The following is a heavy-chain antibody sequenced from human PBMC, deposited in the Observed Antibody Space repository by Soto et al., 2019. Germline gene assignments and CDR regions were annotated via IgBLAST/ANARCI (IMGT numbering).Heavy chain of an antibody. CDR3: ARHLEVPFHGRVTFYYGLDV. CDR1: GYGFTGFW. J-gene: IGHJ6*02. CDR2: IYPRDSEV. V-gene: IGHV5-51*01. Sequence: EVQLVQSGAEVRKPGDSLKISCKTSGYGFTGFWIGWVRQMPGKGLEWMGIIYPRDSEVKYGPSFQGHVTISVDTSIDTAYLQWTRLIISDTAMYYSARHLEVPFHGRVTFYYGLDVWGQGTTVTVSS.